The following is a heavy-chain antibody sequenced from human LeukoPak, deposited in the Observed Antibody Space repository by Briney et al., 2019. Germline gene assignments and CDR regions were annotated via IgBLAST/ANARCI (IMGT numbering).Heavy chain of an antibody. D-gene: IGHD3-9*01. CDR2: INHSGST. CDR3: CGGRGVDWLLGYFDY. Sequence: PSETLSLTCAVYGVTFSGYYWSWIRQPPGKGLEWIGEINHSGSTNYNPSLKSRVSISADTSKNQFSLKRSSVTAADTAVFYWCGGRGVDWLLGYFDYWGQGTLVTVSS. V-gene: IGHV4-34*08. CDR1: GVTFSGYY. J-gene: IGHJ4*02.